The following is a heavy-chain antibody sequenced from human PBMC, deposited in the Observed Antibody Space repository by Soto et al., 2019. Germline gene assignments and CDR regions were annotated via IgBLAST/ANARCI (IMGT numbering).Heavy chain of an antibody. D-gene: IGHD3-3*01. J-gene: IGHJ6*02. V-gene: IGHV1-46*01. CDR1: GYSFTSYY. CDR3: ARDRDFWTGYEYYYYAMDV. CDR2: INPNSTSA. Sequence: ASVKVSCKASGYSFTSYYLHWVRQAPGQGLEWMGIINPNSTSASYAQKFQGRVTMTRDTSTSTVYMELSTLRSEDTAVYYCARDRDFWTGYEYYYYAMDVWGQGNTVTVSS.